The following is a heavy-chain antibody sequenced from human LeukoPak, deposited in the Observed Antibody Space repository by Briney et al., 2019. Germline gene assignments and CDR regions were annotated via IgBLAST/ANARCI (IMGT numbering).Heavy chain of an antibody. Sequence: GGSLRLSCAASGFTFSSYGMNWVRQAPGKGLEWVSSISSSSSYIYYADSVKGRFTISRDNAKNSLYLQMNSLRAEDTAVYYCARESNYCSSTSCYTSVPDPIDYWGQGTLVTVSS. CDR2: ISSSSSYI. V-gene: IGHV3-21*01. CDR3: ARESNYCSSTSCYTSVPDPIDY. D-gene: IGHD2-2*02. CDR1: GFTFSSYG. J-gene: IGHJ4*02.